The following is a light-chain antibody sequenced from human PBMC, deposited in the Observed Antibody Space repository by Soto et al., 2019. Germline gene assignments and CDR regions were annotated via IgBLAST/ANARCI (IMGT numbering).Light chain of an antibody. CDR1: QSISSY. J-gene: IGKJ4*01. V-gene: IGKV1-39*01. CDR2: AAY. Sequence: DIQMTQSPSSLSASVGDRVTITCRASQSISSYLNWYQPKPGKAPKLLIYAAYNLQSGVPSRFSSSGSGTDFTLTICSPLPEDFATYYSQQSYSTPLTFGGVTKV. CDR3: QQSYSTPLT.